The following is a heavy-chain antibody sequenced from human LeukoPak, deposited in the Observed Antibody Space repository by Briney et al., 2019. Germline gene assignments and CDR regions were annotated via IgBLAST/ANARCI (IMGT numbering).Heavy chain of an antibody. CDR3: ARDHMSF. V-gene: IGHV3-48*03. CDR1: GFSFGAYE. D-gene: IGHD3-10*01. CDR2: ISHIGSAI. J-gene: IGHJ4*02. Sequence: GGSLRLSCEVSGFSFGAYEMNWVRQAPGKGLEWVSLISHIGSAINYADSVKGRFVISRDNAKNSLFLQMGSLRVEDTATYYCARDHMSFWGQGTLVTVSS.